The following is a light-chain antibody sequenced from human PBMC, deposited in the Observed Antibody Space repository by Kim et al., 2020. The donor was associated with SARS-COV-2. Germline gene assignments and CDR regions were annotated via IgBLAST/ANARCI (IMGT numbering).Light chain of an antibody. V-gene: IGKV3-15*01. J-gene: IGKJ1*01. CDR3: QKYKNWPLWT. CDR2: GAS. CDR1: QIVSSN. Sequence: SPGERSPLSCRASQIVSSNSAWYQHKPRPAPRLLIYGASPRATGIPARFSGSVSVTEFSLTISTLQSEDFSLYYCQKYKNWPLWTFGQGTKV.